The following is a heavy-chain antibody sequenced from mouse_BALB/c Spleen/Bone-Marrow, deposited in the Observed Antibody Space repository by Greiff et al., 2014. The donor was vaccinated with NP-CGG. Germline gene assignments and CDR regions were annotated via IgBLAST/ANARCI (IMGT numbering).Heavy chain of an antibody. CDR2: ISDGGTYT. CDR3: ARDGDYRYAWFAY. Sequence: DVKLVESGGGLVKPGGSLKLSCAASGFIFSDYYMYWVRQTPEKRLEWVATISDGGTYTYCPDSVKGRFTISRDNAKNNLYLQMSSLKSEDTAMYYCARDGDYRYAWFAYWGQGTLVTVSA. J-gene: IGHJ3*01. V-gene: IGHV5-4*02. CDR1: GFIFSDYY. D-gene: IGHD2-14*01.